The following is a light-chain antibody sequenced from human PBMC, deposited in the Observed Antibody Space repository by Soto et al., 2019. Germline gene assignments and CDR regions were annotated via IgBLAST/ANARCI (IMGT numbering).Light chain of an antibody. CDR2: AAS. Sequence: EIVLTQSPGTLSLSPGERATLSCRVSQSISSNYLGWYQQKPGQAPRLLIYAASSRATGIPDRFSGSGSGTDFTLTINRLEPEDFAVFYCQVSGTFGHGTRLEIK. V-gene: IGKV3-20*01. J-gene: IGKJ5*01. CDR3: QVSGT. CDR1: QSISSNY.